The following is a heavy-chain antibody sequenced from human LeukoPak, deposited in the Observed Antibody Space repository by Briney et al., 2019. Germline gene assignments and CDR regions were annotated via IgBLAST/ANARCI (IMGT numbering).Heavy chain of an antibody. Sequence: PGGSLRLSCAASGFTVSNNDMTWVRQAPGKGLEWVSVVYAGGSTEYADSVKGRFTLSRDFFKNTLSLQMSSLRAEDTAVYYCARDPGLLWFGDEGYWGQGTLVTVSS. D-gene: IGHD3-10*01. CDR3: ARDPGLLWFGDEGY. J-gene: IGHJ4*02. V-gene: IGHV3-66*01. CDR2: VYAGGST. CDR1: GFTVSNND.